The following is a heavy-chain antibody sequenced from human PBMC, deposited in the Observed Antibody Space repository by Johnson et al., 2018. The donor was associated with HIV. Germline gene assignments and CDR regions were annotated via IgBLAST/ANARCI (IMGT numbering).Heavy chain of an antibody. CDR3: AKGGSSSTAFDI. V-gene: IGHV3-30*18. J-gene: IGHJ3*02. Sequence: QVQLVESGGGVAQPGRSLRLSCAASGFTFSSYGMHWVRQAPGKGLEWVAVITYDGSTKYYADSVKGRFTISRDNSKNTLYLQMNSLRAEDTAGYYCAKGGSSSTAFDIWGQGTMVTVSS. CDR2: ITYDGSTK. CDR1: GFTFSSYG. D-gene: IGHD6-6*01.